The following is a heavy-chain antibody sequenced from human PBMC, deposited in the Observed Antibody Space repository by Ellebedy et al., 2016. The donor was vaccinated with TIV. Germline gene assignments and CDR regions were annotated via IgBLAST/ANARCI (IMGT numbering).Heavy chain of an antibody. CDR1: GFTFSSYA. D-gene: IGHD1-26*01. CDR3: ARDEAEVGATFFGY. Sequence: PGGSLRLSCTASGFTFSSYAMHWVRQAPGKGLEWVAFISFDGGNQYYADSVKGRFTISRDNAKNSLYLQMNSMRDEDTAVYYCARDEAEVGATFFGYWGQGTLVTVSS. CDR2: ISFDGGNQ. J-gene: IGHJ4*02. V-gene: IGHV3-30-3*01.